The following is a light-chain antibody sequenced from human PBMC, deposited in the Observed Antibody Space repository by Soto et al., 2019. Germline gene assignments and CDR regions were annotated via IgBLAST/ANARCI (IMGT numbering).Light chain of an antibody. CDR1: SSDIGGYNY. V-gene: IGLV2-14*01. Sequence: SVLTQPASMSGSPGQSVTISCAGTSSDIGGYNYVSWYQHHPGTAPKLIIYDVSSRPSGVSHRFSGSKSGNTASLTISGLQAEDEADYYCSSFSVASPLFGTGTKVTV. CDR3: SSFSVASPL. J-gene: IGLJ1*01. CDR2: DVS.